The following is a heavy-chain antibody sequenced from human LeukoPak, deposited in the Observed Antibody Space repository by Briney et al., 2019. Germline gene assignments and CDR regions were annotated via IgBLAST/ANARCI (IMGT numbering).Heavy chain of an antibody. CDR2: ISSGGSTI. V-gene: IGHV3-48*03. Sequence: GGSLRLSCAASGFSVSSNHMTWVRQAPGKGLEWVSYISSGGSTIYYADSVKGRFTISRDNAKNSLYLQMNSLRAEDTAVYYCARENGGSGWYVAYFDYWGQGTLVTVSS. CDR1: GFSVSSNH. J-gene: IGHJ4*02. CDR3: ARENGGSGWYVAYFDY. D-gene: IGHD6-19*01.